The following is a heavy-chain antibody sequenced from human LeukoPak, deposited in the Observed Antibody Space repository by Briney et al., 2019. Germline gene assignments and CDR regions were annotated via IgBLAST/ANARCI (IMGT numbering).Heavy chain of an antibody. D-gene: IGHD6-19*01. CDR1: GGSISSYY. V-gene: IGHV4-59*01. J-gene: IGHJ5*02. CDR3: ARWGYGSGWSVDP. Sequence: PSGTLSLTCTVSGGSISSYYWSWIRQPPGKGLEWIGYIYYSGSTNYNPSLKSRVTISVDTSKNQFSLKLSSVTAADTAVYYCARWGYGSGWSVDPWGQGTLVTVSS. CDR2: IYYSGST.